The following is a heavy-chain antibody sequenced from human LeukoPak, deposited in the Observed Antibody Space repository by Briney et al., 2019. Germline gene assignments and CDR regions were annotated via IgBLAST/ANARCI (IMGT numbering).Heavy chain of an antibody. CDR1: GFTFSSYE. V-gene: IGHV3-48*03. CDR2: ISSSGSTI. Sequence: GGSLRLSCAASGFTFSSYEMNWVRQAPGKGLEWVSYISSSGSTIYYADSVKGRFTISRDNAKNSLYQQMNSLRAEDTAVYYCARMLWFGESEFDYWGQGTLVTVSS. D-gene: IGHD3-10*01. CDR3: ARMLWFGESEFDY. J-gene: IGHJ4*02.